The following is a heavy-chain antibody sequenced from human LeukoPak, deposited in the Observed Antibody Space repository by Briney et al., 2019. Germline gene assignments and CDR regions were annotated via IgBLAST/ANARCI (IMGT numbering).Heavy chain of an antibody. J-gene: IGHJ3*02. CDR1: GFTVSSNY. Sequence: GGSLRLSCAASGFTVSSNYMSWVRQAPGKGLEWVSVIYSGGSTYYAVSMKGRFTISRDNSKNTLYLQVNSLRAEDTAMYYCARNILFAFDIWGQGTMVTVSS. V-gene: IGHV3-53*01. CDR3: ARNILFAFDI. CDR2: IYSGGST.